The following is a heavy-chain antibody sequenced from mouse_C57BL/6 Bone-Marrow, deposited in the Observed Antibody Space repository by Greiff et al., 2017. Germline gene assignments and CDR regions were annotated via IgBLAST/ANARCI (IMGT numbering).Heavy chain of an antibody. CDR3: ARWGSTMGTRGFAY. D-gene: IGHD2-2*01. Sequence: EVQLQQSGPVLVKPGASVKMSCKASGYTFTDYYMNWVKQSHGKSLEWIGVINPYNGGTSYNQKFKGKAILTVDKSSSTAYMELNSLTSEDSAVNYCARWGSTMGTRGFAYWGQGTLVTVSA. V-gene: IGHV1-19*01. CDR1: GYTFTDYY. J-gene: IGHJ3*01. CDR2: INPYNGGT.